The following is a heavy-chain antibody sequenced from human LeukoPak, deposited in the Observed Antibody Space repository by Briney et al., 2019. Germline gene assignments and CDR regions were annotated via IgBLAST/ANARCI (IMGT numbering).Heavy chain of an antibody. CDR1: GGTFSSYA. Sequence: SVKVSCKASGGTFSSYAISWVRQAPGQGLKWMGRIIPIFGIANYAQKFQGRVTITADKSTSTAYMELSSLRSEDTAVYYCARDQGFGPTNYYYYGMDVWGQGTTVTVSS. CDR3: ARDQGFGPTNYYYYGMDV. CDR2: IIPIFGIA. D-gene: IGHD3-10*01. J-gene: IGHJ6*02. V-gene: IGHV1-69*04.